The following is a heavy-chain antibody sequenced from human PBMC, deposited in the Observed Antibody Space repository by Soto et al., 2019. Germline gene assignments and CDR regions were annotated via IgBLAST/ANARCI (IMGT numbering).Heavy chain of an antibody. CDR1: GGSISSYY. Sequence: SETLSLTCTVSGGSISSYYWSWIRQPAGKGLEWIGRIYTSGSTNYNPSLKSRVTMSVDTSKNQFSLKLSSVTAADTAVYYCARDLARVVGAIPFYYYGMDVWGQGTTVTAP. D-gene: IGHD1-26*01. CDR3: ARDLARVVGAIPFYYYGMDV. J-gene: IGHJ6*02. V-gene: IGHV4-4*07. CDR2: IYTSGST.